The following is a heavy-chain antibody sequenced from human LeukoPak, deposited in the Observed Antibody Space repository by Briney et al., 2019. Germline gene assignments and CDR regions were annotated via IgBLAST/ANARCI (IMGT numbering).Heavy chain of an antibody. CDR2: INHSGST. Sequence: SETLSLTCTVSGGSISSYYWSWIRQPPGKGLEWIGEINHSGSTNYNPSLKSRVTISVDTSKNQFSLKLSSVTAADTAVYYCARGSIGIVVVPAAIKYYYYYYMDVWGKGTTVTVSS. D-gene: IGHD2-2*02. CDR1: GGSISSYY. CDR3: ARGSIGIVVVPAAIKYYYYYYMDV. J-gene: IGHJ6*03. V-gene: IGHV4-34*01.